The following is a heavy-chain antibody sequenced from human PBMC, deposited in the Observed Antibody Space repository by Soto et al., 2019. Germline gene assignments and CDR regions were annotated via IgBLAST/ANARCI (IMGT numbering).Heavy chain of an antibody. V-gene: IGHV4-34*01. J-gene: IGHJ4*02. Sequence: QVKLQQWGAGLLKPSETLSLTCAVYGGSFSGYYWSWIRQPPGTGLEWIGEINHSGSTNYNPSLKSRVTISVDTSKNKFSLKLRSVTAADTAVYYCARGRFPSVAGRWPLRYWGQGTLVTVSS. CDR1: GGSFSGYY. D-gene: IGHD6-19*01. CDR2: INHSGST. CDR3: ARGRFPSVAGRWPLRY.